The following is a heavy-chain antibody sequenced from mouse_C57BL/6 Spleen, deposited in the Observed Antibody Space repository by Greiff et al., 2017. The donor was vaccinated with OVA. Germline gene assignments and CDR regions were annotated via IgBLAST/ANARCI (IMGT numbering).Heavy chain of an antibody. CDR3: ATTAQATDYFDY. D-gene: IGHD3-2*02. CDR1: GYSITSGYY. CDR2: ISYDGSN. V-gene: IGHV3-6*01. Sequence: EVQRVESGPGLVKPSQSLSLTCSVTGYSITSGYYWNWIRQFPGNQLEWMGYISYDGSNNYNPSLKNRISITRDTSKNQFFLKLNSVTTEDTATYYCATTAQATDYFDYWGQGTTLTVSS. J-gene: IGHJ2*01.